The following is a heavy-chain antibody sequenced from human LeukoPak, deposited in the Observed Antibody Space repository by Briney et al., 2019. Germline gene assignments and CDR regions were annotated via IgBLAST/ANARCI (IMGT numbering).Heavy chain of an antibody. Sequence: ASVKVSCKASGYTFTGDYMHWVRQAPGQGLEWMGRIRPNSGGTNYAQKFHGRVTMTRDTSISTAYMELSRLRSDDTAVYYCARGGYYYDSSGYYDAFDIWGQGTMVTVSS. CDR3: ARGGYYYDSSGYYDAFDI. J-gene: IGHJ3*02. D-gene: IGHD3-22*01. CDR2: IRPNSGGT. CDR1: GYTFTGDY. V-gene: IGHV1-2*06.